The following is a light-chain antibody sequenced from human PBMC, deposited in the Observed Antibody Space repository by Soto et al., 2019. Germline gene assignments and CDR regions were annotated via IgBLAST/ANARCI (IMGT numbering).Light chain of an antibody. J-gene: IGLJ1*01. CDR2: GNN. Sequence: QSVLTQPPSASGTPGQTITISCSGGSSNIGINTVSWYEHLPGTAPRLLIYGNNQLPSGVPDRFSGSKSCTSASLAISGLQSEDEAHYYCATWDDSLDVHVFGTGTKVTVL. V-gene: IGLV1-44*01. CDR3: ATWDDSLDVHV. CDR1: SSNIGINT.